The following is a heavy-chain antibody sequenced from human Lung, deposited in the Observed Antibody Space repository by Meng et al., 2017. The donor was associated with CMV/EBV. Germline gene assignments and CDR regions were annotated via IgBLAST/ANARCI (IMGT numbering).Heavy chain of an antibody. CDR1: GGSTSSSSYY. Sequence: SXTXSLXCTVPGGSTSSSSYYWGWIRQPPGKGLEWIGSIYYSGSTYYNPSLKSRVTISVDTSKNQFSLKLSSVTAADTAVYYCARKLVVPAAIRNDAFDIWXQGTXV. J-gene: IGHJ3*02. V-gene: IGHV4-39*07. D-gene: IGHD2-2*01. CDR2: IYYSGST. CDR3: ARKLVVPAAIRNDAFDI.